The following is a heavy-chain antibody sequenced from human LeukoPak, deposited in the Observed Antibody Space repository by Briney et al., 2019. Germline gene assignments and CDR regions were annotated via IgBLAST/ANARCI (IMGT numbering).Heavy chain of an antibody. CDR3: ARESAGSLHDSTAAFHY. D-gene: IGHD2-8*02. J-gene: IGHJ4*02. CDR2: GHHSESS. Sequence: ETLSLTCTVSGGSISSYYWSWIRQPPGKGLEWIAYGHHSESSNYNPSFRSRVIIPVDTSRNQFSLRLSSVTAADTAIYYCARESAGSLHDSTAAFHYWGQGILVIVSS. V-gene: IGHV4-59*01. CDR1: GGSISSYY.